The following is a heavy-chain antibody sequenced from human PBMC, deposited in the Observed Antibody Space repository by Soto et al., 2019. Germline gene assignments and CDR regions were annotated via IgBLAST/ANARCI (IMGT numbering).Heavy chain of an antibody. CDR2: MSGSSSTT. CDR1: GLTFSNYA. CDR3: ARAFKGIIENTGWPKPYYYGLDV. D-gene: IGHD6-19*01. J-gene: IGHJ6*02. Sequence: EVRLLESGGGLVKPGGSLRLSCATSGLTFSNYAMSWVRQAPGGGLEWVSSMSGSSSTTYYADSVRGRFTISVDTSKKQFSLSLTSVTAADTGRYYCARAFKGIIENTGWPKPYYYGLDVWAQGTAVIVSS. V-gene: IGHV3-23*01.